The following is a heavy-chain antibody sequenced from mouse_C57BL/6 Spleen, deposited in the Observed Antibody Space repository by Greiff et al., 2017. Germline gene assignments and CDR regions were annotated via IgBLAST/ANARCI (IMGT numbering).Heavy chain of an antibody. V-gene: IGHV1-15*01. CDR1: GYTFTDYE. D-gene: IGHD1-1*01. CDR3: TRSGGSSYDWFAY. Sequence: VQRVESGAELVRPGASVTLSCKASGYTFTDYEMHWVKQTPVHGLEWIGAIDPETGGTAYNQKFKGKAILTADKSSSTAYMELRSLTSEDSAVYYCTRSGGSSYDWFAYWGQGTLVTVSA. CDR2: IDPETGGT. J-gene: IGHJ3*01.